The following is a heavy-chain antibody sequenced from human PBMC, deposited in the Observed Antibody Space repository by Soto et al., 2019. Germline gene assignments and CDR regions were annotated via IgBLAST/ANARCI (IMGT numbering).Heavy chain of an antibody. J-gene: IGHJ4*02. CDR3: ARSGIQLWLGGVDY. Sequence: EVQLVESGGGLVQPGGSLRLSCAASGFTFSSYWMSWVRQAPGKGLEWVANIKQDGSEKYYVDSVKGRFTISRDNAKNSLYLQMYSLRAEDTAVYYCARSGIQLWLGGVDYWGQGTLVAVSS. CDR1: GFTFSSYW. CDR2: IKQDGSEK. V-gene: IGHV3-7*03. D-gene: IGHD5-18*01.